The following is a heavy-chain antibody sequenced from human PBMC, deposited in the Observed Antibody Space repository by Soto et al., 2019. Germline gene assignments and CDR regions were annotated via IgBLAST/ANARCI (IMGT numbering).Heavy chain of an antibody. V-gene: IGHV3-53*02. J-gene: IGHJ6*02. CDR1: GFTVRSDS. CDR3: VRHYFAMGV. CDR2: IYSDNNT. Sequence: EVQLVETGGDLIHPGGSLRLSCAASGFTVRSDSMTWVRQAPGKGLEWISIIYSDNNTDYADSVKGRFSISRDTSKNILYLQMNSLRAEDTAEYYCVRHYFAMGVWGQGTTVTVSS.